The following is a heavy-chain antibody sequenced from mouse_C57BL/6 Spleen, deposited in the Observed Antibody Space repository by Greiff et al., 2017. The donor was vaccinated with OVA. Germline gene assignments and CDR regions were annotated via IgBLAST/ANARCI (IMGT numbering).Heavy chain of an antibody. J-gene: IGHJ3*01. CDR3: TTRERFAY. Sequence: EVQLQQSGAELVRPGASVKLSCTASGFNIKDDYMHWVKQRPEQGLEWIGGIDPENGDTEYASKFQGKATITADTSSNTAYLQLSSLTSDDTAVYYCTTRERFAYWGQGTLVTVSA. CDR2: IDPENGDT. CDR1: GFNIKDDY. V-gene: IGHV14-4*01.